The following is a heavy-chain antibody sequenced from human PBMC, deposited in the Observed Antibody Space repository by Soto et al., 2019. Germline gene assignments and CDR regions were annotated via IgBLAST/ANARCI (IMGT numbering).Heavy chain of an antibody. D-gene: IGHD2-2*01. CDR2: IGESGTPT. Sequence: EVQLLESGGGLVQPGGSLRLSCAASGFTFSSYAMKWVRQAPGKGLEWVSLIGESGTPTYYAGSVKGRSTISRDNSGNALFLEMYSLRAEDTAVYYCSRYIPGVRYYGMDVWGQRTTVTVS. J-gene: IGHJ6*02. CDR3: SRYIPGVRYYGMDV. V-gene: IGHV3-23*01. CDR1: GFTFSSYA.